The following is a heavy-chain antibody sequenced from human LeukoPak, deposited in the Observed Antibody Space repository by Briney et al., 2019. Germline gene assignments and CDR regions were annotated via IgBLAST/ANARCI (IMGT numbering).Heavy chain of an antibody. CDR1: RFSFTNAW. CDR3: MSHGGEGY. J-gene: IGHJ4*02. Sequence: PGGSLRLSCAASRFSFTNAWMSWVRQAPGKVLEWVGRIKSKTDGETTDYAAPVKGRFSISRDDSKNTMYLQMNSLKTEDTAVYYCMSHGGEGYWGQGTLVTVSS. D-gene: IGHD3-16*01. V-gene: IGHV3-15*01. CDR2: IKSKTDGETT.